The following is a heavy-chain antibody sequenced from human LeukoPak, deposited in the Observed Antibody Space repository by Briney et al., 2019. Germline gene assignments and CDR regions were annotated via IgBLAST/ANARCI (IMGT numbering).Heavy chain of an antibody. Sequence: SETLSLTCTVSGGSISSSSYYWGWIRQPPGKGLEWIGSIYYSGSTYYNPSLKSRVTISVDTSKNQFSLKLSSVTAADTAVYYCARDWRYSSSWSWFDPWGQGTLVTVSS. CDR2: IYYSGST. CDR3: ARDWRYSSSWSWFDP. D-gene: IGHD6-13*01. V-gene: IGHV4-39*07. J-gene: IGHJ5*02. CDR1: GGSISSSSYY.